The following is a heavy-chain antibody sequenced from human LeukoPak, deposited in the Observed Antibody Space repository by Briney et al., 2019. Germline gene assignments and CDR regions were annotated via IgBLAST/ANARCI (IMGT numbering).Heavy chain of an antibody. J-gene: IGHJ4*02. Sequence: SETLSLTCTVCGGSISSSSAYWGWIRQPPGKGLERIGSIYYSKNTYYNPSLKSRVTISADTSKNQFSLTLGSVSATDRAVYYCVSPRGFSYGYFDYWGQGTLVTVSS. CDR1: GGSISSSSAY. V-gene: IGHV4-39*01. D-gene: IGHD5-18*01. CDR2: IYYSKNT. CDR3: VSPRGFSYGYFDY.